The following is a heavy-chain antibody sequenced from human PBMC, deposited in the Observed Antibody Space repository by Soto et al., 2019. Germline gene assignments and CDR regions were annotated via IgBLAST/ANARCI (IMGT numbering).Heavy chain of an antibody. D-gene: IGHD3-10*01. V-gene: IGHV3-7*01. CDR1: GFDFRKFW. Sequence: EAQLVESGGGLVQTGGSLRLSWAASGFDFRKFWMNWIRHFPGKGLEWGATIKDDGSQKFYVDSVRGRFSISRDNGMNLVFLEMSSIRGGDTATYYCARQHYGDYFDYWGQGVVVTVSS. CDR2: IKDDGSQK. J-gene: IGHJ4*02. CDR3: ARQHYGDYFDY.